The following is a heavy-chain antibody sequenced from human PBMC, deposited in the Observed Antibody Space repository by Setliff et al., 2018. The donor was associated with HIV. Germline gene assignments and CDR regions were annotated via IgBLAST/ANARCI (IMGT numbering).Heavy chain of an antibody. CDR3: AKDPLAAVATICDY. Sequence: PGGSLRLSCAASGFTFSSYSMNWVRQAPGKGLEWVSYISSSSSTIYYADSVKGRFTISRDNAKNSLYLQMNSLRAEDTAVYYCAKDPLAAVATICDYWGQGTLVTVSS. J-gene: IGHJ4*02. CDR2: ISSSSSTI. D-gene: IGHD5-12*01. CDR1: GFTFSSYS. V-gene: IGHV3-48*01.